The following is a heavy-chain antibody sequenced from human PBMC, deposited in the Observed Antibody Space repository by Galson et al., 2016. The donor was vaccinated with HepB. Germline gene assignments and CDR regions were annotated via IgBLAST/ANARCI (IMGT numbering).Heavy chain of an antibody. CDR3: ARYSTTVGIFLAFDI. J-gene: IGHJ3*02. CDR2: IWYDGSNK. Sequence: SLRLSCAASGFTFSNYGMHWVRQAPGKGLEWVAVIWYDGSNKYYADSVKGRFTISRDNSKNTLSLQMNSLRAEDTAVYYCARYSTTVGIFLAFDIWGPGSAGHRLV. CDR1: GFTFSNYG. V-gene: IGHV3-33*01. D-gene: IGHD4-11*01.